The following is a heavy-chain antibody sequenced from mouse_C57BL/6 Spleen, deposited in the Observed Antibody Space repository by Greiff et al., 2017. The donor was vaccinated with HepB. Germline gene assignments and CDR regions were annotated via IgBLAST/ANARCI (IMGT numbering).Heavy chain of an antibody. V-gene: IGHV7-3*01. CDR2: IRNKADGYTN. D-gene: IGHD2-10*02. J-gene: IGHJ2*01. CDR1: GFTFTDYY. CDR3: ARTSNYFDF. Sequence: EVQVVESGGGLVQPGGSLSLSCAASGFTFTDYYMSWVRQPPGKALEWLGFIRNKADGYTNEYSASVKGRFTISRDNSQSILYLQMNALRAEDSATYYCARTSNYFDFWGKGTTLTVSS.